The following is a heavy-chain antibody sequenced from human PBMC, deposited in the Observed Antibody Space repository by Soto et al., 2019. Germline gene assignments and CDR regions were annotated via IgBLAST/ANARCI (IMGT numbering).Heavy chain of an antibody. CDR1: GFTFSNYA. J-gene: IGHJ6*03. Sequence: EVQLLESGGGLVQPGGSLRLSCAASGFTFSNYAMTWVRQAPGKGLEWVSVIRGSGDVTYYADSVQGRFAISRDNSKNTLYLQMNILGDEDTAIYYCAKHRGPSSSYYLHVWGKGTTVTVSS. V-gene: IGHV3-23*01. CDR3: AKHRGPSSSYYLHV. CDR2: IRGSGDVT.